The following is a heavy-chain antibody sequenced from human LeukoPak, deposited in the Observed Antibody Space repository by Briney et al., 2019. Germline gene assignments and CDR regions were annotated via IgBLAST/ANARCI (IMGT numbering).Heavy chain of an antibody. V-gene: IGHV3-30-3*01. CDR3: ARDMSGSYGTFDY. CDR1: GFTFRSYA. D-gene: IGHD1-26*01. Sequence: GSLRLSCAASGFTFRSYAMQWVRQAPCNGLEWVAVLSSDGNNNYYADSVKGRFTISRDNSKNTLFLQINSLRAEDTAVYYCARDMSGSYGTFDYWGQGTLVTVSS. J-gene: IGHJ4*02. CDR2: LSSDGNNN.